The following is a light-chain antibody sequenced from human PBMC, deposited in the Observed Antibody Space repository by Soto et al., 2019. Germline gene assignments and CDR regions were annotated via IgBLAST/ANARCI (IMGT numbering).Light chain of an antibody. CDR3: SSYAGSNLVV. CDR2: EVS. CDR1: SSDVGGYNY. J-gene: IGLJ2*01. V-gene: IGLV2-8*01. Sequence: QSALTQPPSASGSPGQSVTISCTGTSSDVGGYNYVSWYQQHPGKAPTLMIYEVSKRPSGVPDRVSGSKSGNTVSLTVSGVQVEDEVDCYCSSYAGSNLVVFGGGSKLTVL.